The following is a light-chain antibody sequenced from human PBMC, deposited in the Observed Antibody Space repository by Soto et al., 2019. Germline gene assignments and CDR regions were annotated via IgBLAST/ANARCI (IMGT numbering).Light chain of an antibody. CDR2: GAS. V-gene: IGKV3-15*01. J-gene: IGKJ1*01. CDR1: QSVSSN. CDR3: QQYNNYLWT. Sequence: EIVMTQSPATLSVSPGERATLSCRASQSVSSNLAWYQQKPGQAPRLLIYGASTRATGIPARFSGSGSGTEFTITISSLQAEDFAVYYCQQYNNYLWTFGQGTKVEIK.